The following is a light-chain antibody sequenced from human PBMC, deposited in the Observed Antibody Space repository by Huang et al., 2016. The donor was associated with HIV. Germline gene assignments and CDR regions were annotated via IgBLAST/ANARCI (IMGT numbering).Light chain of an antibody. J-gene: IGKJ1*01. CDR2: WAT. Sequence: DIVMTQSPDSLAVSPGERATINCKASQTVLYRLNKKNDLAWFQQKPGRPPKLLIYWATTHESGVPDRVSGSGSGTDFTLTINNLQAEDVAVYFCLQYYSVPQTFGHGTKVEIK. CDR1: QTVLYRLNKKND. CDR3: LQYYSVPQT. V-gene: IGKV4-1*01.